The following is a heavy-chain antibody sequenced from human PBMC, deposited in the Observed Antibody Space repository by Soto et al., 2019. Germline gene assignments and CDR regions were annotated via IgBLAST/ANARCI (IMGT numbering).Heavy chain of an antibody. CDR1: GLTFSSYW. CDR2: VNSDGSFT. CDR3: VRETPSVDHYYFYMDV. V-gene: IGHV3-74*01. J-gene: IGHJ6*03. Sequence: EVQLVESGGGLVQPGGSLGLSCAASGLTFSSYWMHWVRQVPGKGLVWVSRVNSDGSFTTYADSVKGRFTISRDNAKNTLYLQINSLRAEDTALYYCVRETPSVDHYYFYMDVWGKGTTVTVSS. D-gene: IGHD2-2*01.